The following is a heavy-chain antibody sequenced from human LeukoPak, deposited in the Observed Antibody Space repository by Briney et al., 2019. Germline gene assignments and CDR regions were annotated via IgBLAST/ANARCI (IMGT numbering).Heavy chain of an antibody. D-gene: IGHD2-2*01. CDR1: GYSISNGYY. J-gene: IGHJ6*03. V-gene: IGHV4-38-2*02. CDR3: ARARSTKDYYYYMDV. CDR2: IYHRGST. Sequence: MSSETLSLTCTVSGYSISNGYYWGWIRQPPGKGLEWVGSIYHRGSTYYNPSLRSRVTISLDRSKNQFSLKLSSVTAADTAVYYCARARSTKDYYYYMDVWGKGTTVTVSS.